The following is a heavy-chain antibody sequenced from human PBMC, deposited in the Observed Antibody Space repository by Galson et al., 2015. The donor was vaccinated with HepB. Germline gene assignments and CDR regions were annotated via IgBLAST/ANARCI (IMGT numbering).Heavy chain of an antibody. CDR1: GFTLTTYA. D-gene: IGHD3-16*01. V-gene: IGHV3-30-3*01. CDR2: ISDDGNNE. Sequence: SLRLSCAASGFTLTTYAMHWVRQAPGKGLEWVAVISDDGNNETCADSVKGRFTISRDNVRNTLYLQMNSLRAEDTAVYYCARGGSSKTLDYWGQGTLVTVSS. CDR3: ARGGSSKTLDY. J-gene: IGHJ4*02.